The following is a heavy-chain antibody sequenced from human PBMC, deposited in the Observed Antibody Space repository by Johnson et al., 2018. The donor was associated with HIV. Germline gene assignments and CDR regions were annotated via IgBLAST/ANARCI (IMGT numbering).Heavy chain of an antibody. D-gene: IGHD6-6*01. Sequence: QVQLVESGGGVVQPGGSLRLSCAASGFTFSSFGMHWVRQAPGKGLEWVAGISYDGNKIQYGDSVKCRFTISRDNSKNTLHLQMNSLRAEDTAVYYCARDGSSSFDAFDIWSHGTMVPVSS. CDR1: GFTFSSFG. J-gene: IGHJ3*02. CDR3: ARDGSSSFDAFDI. V-gene: IGHV3-33*05. CDR2: ISYDGNKI.